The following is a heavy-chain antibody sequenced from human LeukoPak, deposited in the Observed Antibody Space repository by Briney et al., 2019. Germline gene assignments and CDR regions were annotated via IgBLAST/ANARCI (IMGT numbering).Heavy chain of an antibody. CDR1: GGSINSYD. CDR3: ARGWPSFDY. CDR2: IYYSGSS. D-gene: IGHD6-13*01. V-gene: IGHV4-59*01. Sequence: SETLSLTCTVSGGSINSYDWDWIRQPPGKGLEWVGHIYYSGSSNYYPSLKSRVTISVDTSKKQFFLKLSSVTAADTAVYYCARGWPSFDYWGQGTLVTVSS. J-gene: IGHJ4*02.